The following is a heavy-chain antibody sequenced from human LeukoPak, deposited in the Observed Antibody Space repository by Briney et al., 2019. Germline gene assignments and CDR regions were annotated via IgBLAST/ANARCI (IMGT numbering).Heavy chain of an antibody. CDR2: VYPGDSAT. CDR1: GYNFASYW. V-gene: IGHV5-51*01. D-gene: IGHD1-26*01. J-gene: IGHJ4*02. CDR3: ARRPNMVGASFDS. Sequence: GESLKISCKDFGYNFASYWIGWVRQMPGKGLEWMGIVYPGDSATRYSPSFHGHVTISADKSISTAYLQWSSLKASDTARYYCARRPNMVGASFDSWGQGTLVTVSS.